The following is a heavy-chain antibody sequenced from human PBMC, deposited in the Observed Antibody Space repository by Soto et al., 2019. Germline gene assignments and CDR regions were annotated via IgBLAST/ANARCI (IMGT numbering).Heavy chain of an antibody. D-gene: IGHD3-22*01. CDR3: ARDPAPYYYDSSGYYGVAFDI. CDR2: IIPIFGTA. V-gene: IGHV1-69*13. J-gene: IGHJ3*02. CDR1: GGTFSSYA. Sequence: SVKVSCKASGGTFSSYAISWVRQAPGQGLEWMGGIIPIFGTANYAQKFQGRVTITADESTSTAYMELSSLRSEDTAVYYCARDPAPYYYDSSGYYGVAFDIWGQGTMVTVSS.